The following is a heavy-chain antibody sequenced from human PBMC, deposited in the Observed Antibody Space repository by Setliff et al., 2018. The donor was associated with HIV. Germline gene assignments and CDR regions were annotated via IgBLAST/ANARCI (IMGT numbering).Heavy chain of an antibody. CDR1: GFTFSSYS. V-gene: IGHV3-21*01. D-gene: IGHD3-3*01. J-gene: IGHJ4*02. Sequence: GGSLRLSCAASGFTFSSYSMNWVRQAPGKGLEWVSYISSSSRSKYYADSVKGRFTISRDNAKNSLYLQMNSLTAEDTAVNYCARDVSWRVRTYIDYWGQGALVTVSS. CDR3: ARDVSWRVRTYIDY. CDR2: ISSSSRSK.